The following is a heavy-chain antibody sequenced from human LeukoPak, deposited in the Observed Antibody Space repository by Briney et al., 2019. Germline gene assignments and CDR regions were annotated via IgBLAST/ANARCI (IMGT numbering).Heavy chain of an antibody. CDR3: ARDEVLPWFGDLDD. J-gene: IGHJ4*02. V-gene: IGHV1-2*02. Sequence: ASVKVSCKAYGYTFTDFHMHWVRLAPGQGLEWMGWINLNTGAADYAQEFQGRVTMSRDTSINTAYMELSRLTSDDTAIYYCARDEVLPWFGDLDDWGQGSLVTVSS. CDR1: GYTFTDFH. CDR2: INLNTGAA. D-gene: IGHD3-10*01.